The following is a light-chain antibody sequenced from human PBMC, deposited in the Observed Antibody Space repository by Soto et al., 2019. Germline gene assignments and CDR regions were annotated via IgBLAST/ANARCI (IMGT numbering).Light chain of an antibody. CDR2: KAS. CDR3: QHYNSYTEA. V-gene: IGKV1-5*03. J-gene: IGKJ1*01. CDR1: QTISSW. Sequence: DIQMTQSTSTLSGSVGDRVTITCRASQTISSWLAWYQQKPGKAPKLLIYKASTLKIGVPSRFSGSGSGTEFPLTISSLQPDDFATYYCQHYNSYTEAFGQGTKVEL.